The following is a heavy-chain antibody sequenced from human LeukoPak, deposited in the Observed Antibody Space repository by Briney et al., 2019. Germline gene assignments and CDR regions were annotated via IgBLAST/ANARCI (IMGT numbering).Heavy chain of an antibody. D-gene: IGHD1-26*01. Sequence: ASVKVSCKASGGTFSSYAISWVRQAPGQGLEWMGRIIPILGIANYAQKFQGRVTITADKSTSTAYMELSSLRSEDTAVYYCAMQGAPPDLSGGYYFDYWGQGTLVTVSS. J-gene: IGHJ4*02. CDR2: IIPILGIA. CDR3: AMQGAPPDLSGGYYFDY. CDR1: GGTFSSYA. V-gene: IGHV1-69*04.